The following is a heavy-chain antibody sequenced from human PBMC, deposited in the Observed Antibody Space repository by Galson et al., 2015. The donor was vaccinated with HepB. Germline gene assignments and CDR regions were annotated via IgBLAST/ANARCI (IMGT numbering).Heavy chain of an antibody. J-gene: IGHJ2*01. CDR2: IYYSGSN. CDR3: ARRGRDDYNSFWYFDL. Sequence: ETLSLTCTVSGGSIRNYYWSWIRQPPGKGLEWIGYIYYSGSNNYNPSLKSRVTISLDTSKNQFSLKLRSVTAADTAVYYCARRGRDDYNSFWYFDLWGRGTLVTVSS. V-gene: IGHV4-59*08. CDR1: GGSIRNYY. D-gene: IGHD5-24*01.